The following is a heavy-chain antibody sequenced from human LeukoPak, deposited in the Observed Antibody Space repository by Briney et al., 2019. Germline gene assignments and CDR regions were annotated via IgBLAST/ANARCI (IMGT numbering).Heavy chain of an antibody. V-gene: IGHV1-69*13. CDR1: GGTFSSYA. D-gene: IGHD1-26*01. J-gene: IGHJ4*02. CDR3: ARVRGATGFDY. CDR2: IIPIFGTA. Sequence: ASVKVSCKASGGTFSSYAISWVRQAPGQGLEWMGGIIPIFGTANYAQKFQGRVTITADESTSTAYMELRSLRSDDTAVYYCARVRGATGFDYWGQGTLVTVSS.